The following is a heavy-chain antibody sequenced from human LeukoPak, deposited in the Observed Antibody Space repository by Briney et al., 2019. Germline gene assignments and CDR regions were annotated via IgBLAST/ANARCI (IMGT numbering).Heavy chain of an antibody. J-gene: IGHJ3*02. V-gene: IGHV3-48*01. Sequence: GGSLRLSCAASGFTFSSYSMNWVRQAPGKGLEWVSYISSSSSTIYYADSVKGRFTISRDNAKNSLYLQMNSLRAEDTAVYYCARVRIAVAGLDAFDIWGQGIMVTVSS. CDR2: ISSSSSTI. CDR1: GFTFSSYS. CDR3: ARVRIAVAGLDAFDI. D-gene: IGHD6-19*01.